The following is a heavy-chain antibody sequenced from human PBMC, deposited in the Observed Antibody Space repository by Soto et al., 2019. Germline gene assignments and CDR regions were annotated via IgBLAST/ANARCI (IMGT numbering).Heavy chain of an antibody. D-gene: IGHD1-1*01. CDR2: VSSTGST. J-gene: IGHJ3*02. CDR1: GASITQYY. CDR3: ARGGTTGYDAFDI. Sequence: SETLPLTCTVSGASITQYYWNWIRQSPGKGLEWIVSVSSTGSTVYNPSLTSRVTISLDTSKNQFSLTLSSVTAADTAVYYCARGGTTGYDAFDIWGQGTMVTVSS. V-gene: IGHV4-4*08.